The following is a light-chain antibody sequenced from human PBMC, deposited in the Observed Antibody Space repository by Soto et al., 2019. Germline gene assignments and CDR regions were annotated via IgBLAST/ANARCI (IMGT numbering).Light chain of an antibody. CDR2: DVS. CDR3: QQYNSYPWT. Sequence: DIQMTQSPSTVSAYVGDSVTITCRASQSITTWLAWYQQKPGKAPTLMIYDVSSLESGVPSRFSGSGSGTELNLAISSLQPDDFATYYCQQYNSYPWTFGQGTKVDIK. V-gene: IGKV1-5*01. J-gene: IGKJ1*01. CDR1: QSITTW.